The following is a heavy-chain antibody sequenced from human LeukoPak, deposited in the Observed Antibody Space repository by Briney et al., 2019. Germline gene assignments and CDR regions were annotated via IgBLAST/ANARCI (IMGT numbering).Heavy chain of an antibody. CDR2: ISSSSSYI. CDR3: AKALEMSTITFGFDF. Sequence: GGSLRLSCAASGFTFSSYSMNWVRQAPGKGLEWVSSISSSSSYIYYADSVKGRFTISRDNAKNSLYLQMNSLGADDTAVYYCAKALEMSTITFGFDFWGLGTLVTVSS. V-gene: IGHV3-21*04. CDR1: GFTFSSYS. D-gene: IGHD5-24*01. J-gene: IGHJ4*02.